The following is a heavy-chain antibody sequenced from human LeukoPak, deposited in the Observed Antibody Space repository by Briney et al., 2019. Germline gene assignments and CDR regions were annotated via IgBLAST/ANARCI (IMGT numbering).Heavy chain of an antibody. D-gene: IGHD6-13*01. CDR2: ISGSSRHK. V-gene: IGHV3-21*01. Sequence: GGSLRLSCAASGFTFSSYTMNWVRQAPGKGLEWVSSISGSSRHKYYADSVKGRFTISRDNAKNPLYLQMNSLRAEDTAVYYCARTANFAAGYYIDYWGQGTLVTVSS. CDR1: GFTFSSYT. CDR3: ARTANFAAGYYIDY. J-gene: IGHJ4*02.